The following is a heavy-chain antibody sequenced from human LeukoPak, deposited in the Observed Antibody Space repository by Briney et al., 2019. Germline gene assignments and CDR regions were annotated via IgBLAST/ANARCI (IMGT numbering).Heavy chain of an antibody. CDR1: GGSIGGSISSYY. CDR3: ACGLEDPYYYGSGPALFDY. CDR2: IYYSGST. Sequence: SETLSLTCTVSGGSIGGSISSYYWSWIRQPPGKGLEWIGYIYYSGSTNYNPSLKSRVTISVDKSKNQFSLKLSSVTAADTAVYYCACGLEDPYYYGSGPALFDYWGQGTLVTVSS. D-gene: IGHD3-10*01. J-gene: IGHJ4*02. V-gene: IGHV4-61*05.